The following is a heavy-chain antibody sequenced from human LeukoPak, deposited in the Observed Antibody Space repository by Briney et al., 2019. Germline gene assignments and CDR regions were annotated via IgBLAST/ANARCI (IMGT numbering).Heavy chain of an antibody. V-gene: IGHV3-7*05. D-gene: IGHD3-16*01. CDR3: ARGGLSYFDY. CDR2: INQDESEK. Sequence: GGSLRLSCTASGFIFSSYWMSWVRQAPGEGLEWVANINQDESEKYYVDSVKGRFTISRDNAKNSLYVQMNGLRAEDTAVYYCARGGLSYFDYWGQGTLVTVSS. CDR1: GFIFSSYW. J-gene: IGHJ4*02.